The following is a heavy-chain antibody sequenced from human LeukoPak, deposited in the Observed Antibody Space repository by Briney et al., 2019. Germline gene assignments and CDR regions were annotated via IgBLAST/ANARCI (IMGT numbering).Heavy chain of an antibody. J-gene: IGHJ4*02. CDR1: GGSFSGYY. D-gene: IGHD5-18*01. CDR3: ARDPDTAMVGDY. Sequence: SETLSLTCAVYGGSFSGYYWSWIRQPPGKGLEWIGEINHSGSTSYNPSLKSRVTISVDTSKNQFSLKLSSVTAADTAVYYCARDPDTAMVGDYWGQGTLVTVSS. CDR2: INHSGST. V-gene: IGHV4-34*01.